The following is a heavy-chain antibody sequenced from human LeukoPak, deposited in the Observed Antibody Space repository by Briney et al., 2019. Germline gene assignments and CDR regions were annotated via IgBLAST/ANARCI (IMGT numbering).Heavy chain of an antibody. V-gene: IGHV3-74*01. Sequence: GGSLRLSCAASGFSLSTFWMHWVRQAPGKGLAWVSRIDYDGITTTYADSVKGRFTISRDNSKNTLYLQMNSLRAEDTAVYSCAKEIWPTVTTPGWTYFDYWGQGALVTVSS. CDR2: IDYDGITT. CDR1: GFSLSTFW. J-gene: IGHJ4*02. CDR3: AKEIWPTVTTPGWTYFDY. D-gene: IGHD4-17*01.